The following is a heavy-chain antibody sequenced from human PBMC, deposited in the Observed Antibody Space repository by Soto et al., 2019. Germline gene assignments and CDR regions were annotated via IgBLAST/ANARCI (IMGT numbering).Heavy chain of an antibody. V-gene: IGHV4-31*03. CDR1: GHSLSSGGYY. CDR3: ARDWGSSGWPN. D-gene: IGHD6-19*01. J-gene: IGHJ4*02. Sequence: SETLSLTCTVSGHSLSSGGYYWSWLRQHPGKGLEWVGYIYFTGTTLSNPSLKSRLAISVDTSKNQFSLKLTSVTAADTAVYYCARDWGSSGWPNWGQGVLVT. CDR2: IYFTGTT.